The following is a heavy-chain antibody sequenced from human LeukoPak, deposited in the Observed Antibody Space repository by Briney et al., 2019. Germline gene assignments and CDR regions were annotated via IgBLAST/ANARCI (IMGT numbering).Heavy chain of an antibody. CDR3: AKPYSGSYAFFFDY. J-gene: IGHJ4*02. CDR1: GFTFSSYG. CDR2: IRYDGSNK. Sequence: GGSLRLSCAASGFTFSSYGMHWVRQAPGKGLEWVAFIRYDGSNKYYADSVKGRFTISRDNSKNTLYLQMNSLRVEDTAVYYCAKPYSGSYAFFFDYWGQGTLVTVSS. V-gene: IGHV3-30*02. D-gene: IGHD1-26*01.